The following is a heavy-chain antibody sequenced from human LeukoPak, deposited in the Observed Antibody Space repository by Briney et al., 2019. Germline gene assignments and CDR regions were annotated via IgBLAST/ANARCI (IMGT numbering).Heavy chain of an antibody. CDR1: GFTFSSYA. Sequence: GGSLRLSCAASGFTFSSYAIHWVRQAPGKGLEWVAVISYDGINKYYADSLKGRFTISRDNSKNTLYLQVNSLRPEDTAVYYCAKDWGNYFASGSSYLDYWGQGTLVTVSS. V-gene: IGHV3-30*04. CDR2: ISYDGINK. D-gene: IGHD3-10*01. CDR3: AKDWGNYFASGSSYLDY. J-gene: IGHJ4*02.